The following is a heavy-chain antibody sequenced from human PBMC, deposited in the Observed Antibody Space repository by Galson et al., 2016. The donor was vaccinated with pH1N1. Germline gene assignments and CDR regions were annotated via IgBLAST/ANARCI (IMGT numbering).Heavy chain of an antibody. J-gene: IGHJ4*02. CDR1: GYTFTSNA. Sequence: SVKVSCKASGYTFTSNAMNWVRQAPGQGLEWMGGIMPIFGTGTYAQKFQGRVTITADASTSTSYMALSSLTSADTAIYYCAINLGSSCYNYFFDSWGQGTLIAVTS. CDR2: IMPIFGTG. CDR3: AINLGSSCYNYFFDS. V-gene: IGHV1-69*13. D-gene: IGHD5-24*01.